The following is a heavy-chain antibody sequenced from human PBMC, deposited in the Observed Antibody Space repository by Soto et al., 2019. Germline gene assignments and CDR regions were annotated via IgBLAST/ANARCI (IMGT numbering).Heavy chain of an antibody. CDR2: ISGSGSAI. Sequence: PGGSLRLSCAASGFTFSTYSLNWVRQAPGRGLEWISYISGSGSAIYYADSVKGRFTISRDNARNSLNLQMNSLRDEDTAVYYCARVIRPDTSDQAFDYWGQGTLVTVSS. CDR1: GFTFSTYS. CDR3: ARVIRPDTSDQAFDY. V-gene: IGHV3-48*02. J-gene: IGHJ4*02. D-gene: IGHD1-26*01.